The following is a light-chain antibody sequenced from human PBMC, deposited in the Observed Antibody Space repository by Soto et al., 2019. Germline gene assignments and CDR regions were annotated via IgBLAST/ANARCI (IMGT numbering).Light chain of an antibody. CDR3: SSYAGSSNV. J-gene: IGLJ1*01. Sequence: ALTQPPSASGSPGQSVAISCTGTSSDVGGYNYVSWYQQHPGKAPKLMIYEVNKWPSGVPDRFSGSKSGNTASLTVSGLQAEDEADYYCSSYAGSSNVFGTGTKVTVL. V-gene: IGLV2-8*01. CDR1: SSDVGGYNY. CDR2: EVN.